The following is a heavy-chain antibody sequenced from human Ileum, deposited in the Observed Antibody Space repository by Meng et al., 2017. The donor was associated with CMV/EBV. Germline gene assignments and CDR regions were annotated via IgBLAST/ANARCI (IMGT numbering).Heavy chain of an antibody. V-gene: IGHV3-30*09. Sequence: GGSLRLSCATSGFTFSIYAMNWVRQAPGKGLEWVAVISNDGRTIFYADSVKGRFAISRDNSRNSLYLQMNTLRTEDTALYFCAREKYAYSLGAFDIWGQGTLVTVSS. D-gene: IGHD3-16*01. CDR3: AREKYAYSLGAFDI. CDR1: GFTFSIYA. J-gene: IGHJ3*02. CDR2: ISNDGRTI.